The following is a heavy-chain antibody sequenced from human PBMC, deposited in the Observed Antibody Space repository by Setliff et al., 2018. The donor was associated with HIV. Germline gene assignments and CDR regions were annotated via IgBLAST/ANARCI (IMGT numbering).Heavy chain of an antibody. CDR1: GFTFEDYG. D-gene: IGHD6-19*01. CDR2: INWNGGST. V-gene: IGHV3-20*04. J-gene: IGHJ3*02. Sequence: GGSLRLSCAVSGFTFEDYGMNWVRQAPGKGLEWVSGINWNGGSTGYVDSVKGRFTISRDNAKNSLYLQMNSLRAGDMALYYCVRDKWLVPDTFDIWGQGTMVTVSS. CDR3: VRDKWLVPDTFDI.